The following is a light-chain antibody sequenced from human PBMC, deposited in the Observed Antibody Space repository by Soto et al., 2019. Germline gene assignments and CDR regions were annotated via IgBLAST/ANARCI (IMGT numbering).Light chain of an antibody. CDR2: AAS. Sequence: IQMTQSPSSLSASVGDRVTVTCRASQSIRNYLNWYQQKPGKAPKLLIYAASILQSGVPSRFSGSGSGTDFTLTINHLQPEDFANYYCQQSYSTPQINFGQGTRLEI. J-gene: IGKJ5*01. CDR3: QQSYSTPQIN. CDR1: QSIRNY. V-gene: IGKV1-39*01.